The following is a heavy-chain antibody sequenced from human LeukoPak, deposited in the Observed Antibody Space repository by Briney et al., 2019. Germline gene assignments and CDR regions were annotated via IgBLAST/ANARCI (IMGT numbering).Heavy chain of an antibody. CDR2: IWYDGSNK. CDR3: ARRSGRRYEY. D-gene: IGHD5-24*01. CDR1: GFTFSSYG. J-gene: IGHJ4*02. V-gene: IGHV3-33*01. Sequence: GRSLRLSCAASGFTFSSYGMHWVRQAPGKGLEWVAVIWYDGSNKYYGDSVKGRFTISRDNSKKTLYLQMNSLRVEDTGVYYCARRSGRRYEYWGQGVLVTVSP.